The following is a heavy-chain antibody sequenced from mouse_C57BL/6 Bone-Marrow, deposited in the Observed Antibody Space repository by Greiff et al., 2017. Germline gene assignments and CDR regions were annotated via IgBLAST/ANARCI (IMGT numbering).Heavy chain of an antibody. V-gene: IGHV14-4*01. CDR2: IDPENGDT. J-gene: IGHJ2*01. CDR1: GFNIKDDY. Sequence: EVQLQQSGAELVRPGASVKLSCTASGFNIKDDYMHWVKQRPEQGLEWIGWIDPENGDTEYASKFQGKATITADTSSNTAYLQLSSLTSEDTAVYYCTNYGSSLYYCDYWGQVTTLTVAS. D-gene: IGHD1-1*01. CDR3: TNYGSSLYYCDY.